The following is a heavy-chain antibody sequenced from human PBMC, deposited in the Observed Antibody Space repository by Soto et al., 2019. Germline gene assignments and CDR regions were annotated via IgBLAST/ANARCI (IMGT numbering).Heavy chain of an antibody. J-gene: IGHJ4*02. V-gene: IGHV3-23*01. D-gene: IGHD2-15*01. CDR2: ISGSGGST. CDR3: AKGDSSDGVVAALY. CDR1: GFTFSSYA. Sequence: EVQLLESGGGLVQPGGSLRLSCAASGFTFSSYAMNWVRQAPGKGLEWVSAISGSGGSTYYADSVKGRFTISRDNSKNTLYLQMNSLRAEDTAVYYCAKGDSSDGVVAALYWGQGTLVTVSS.